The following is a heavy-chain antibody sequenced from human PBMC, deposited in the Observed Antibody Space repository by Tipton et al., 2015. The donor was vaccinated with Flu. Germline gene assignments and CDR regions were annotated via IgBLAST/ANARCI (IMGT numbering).Heavy chain of an antibody. Sequence: TLSLTCAVSGYSISSGYYWGWIRQPPGQGLEWIGNIHRSGSPYYNPSLKSRVTMSVDTSRNYFSLKLYSVTAADTAVYYCARGSGEINIYLDSWGQGTVVTVSS. J-gene: IGHJ4*02. CDR2: IHRSGSP. CDR3: ARGSGEINIYLDS. D-gene: IGHD6-19*01. V-gene: IGHV4-38-2*01. CDR1: GYSISSGYY.